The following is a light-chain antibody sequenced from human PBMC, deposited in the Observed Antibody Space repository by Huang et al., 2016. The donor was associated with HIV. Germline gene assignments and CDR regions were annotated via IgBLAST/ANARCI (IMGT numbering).Light chain of an antibody. CDR3: QQYYIYPHA. CDR2: SAS. J-gene: IGKJ2*01. CDR1: QGISSY. Sequence: AIRMTQSPSSLSASTGDRVTITCRASQGISSYLAWYQQKPGKAPKLLISSASTLQGVVPSRFSGSGFGTEFTLTISSLQSEDLGTYYCQQYYIYPHAFGQGTKLEI. V-gene: IGKV1-8*01.